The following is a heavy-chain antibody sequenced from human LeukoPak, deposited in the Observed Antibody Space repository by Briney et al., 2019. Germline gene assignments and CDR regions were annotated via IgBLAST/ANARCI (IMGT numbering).Heavy chain of an antibody. CDR1: GFIFSTYN. CDR2: ISSSSSAI. V-gene: IGHV3-48*01. CDR3: AKGNIAVAGTEAFDI. Sequence: GGSLRLSCAASGFIFSTYNMNWFRQAPGKGLEWISYISSSSSAIYYADSVKGRFTISRDNAKHSLYLQMNSLRAEDTAVYYCAKGNIAVAGTEAFDIWGQGTMVTVSS. D-gene: IGHD6-19*01. J-gene: IGHJ3*02.